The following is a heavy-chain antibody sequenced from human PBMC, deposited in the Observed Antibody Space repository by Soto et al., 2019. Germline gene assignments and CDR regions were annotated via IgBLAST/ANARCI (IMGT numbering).Heavy chain of an antibody. V-gene: IGHV3-23*01. CDR2: ISGSGNKT. J-gene: IGHJ4*02. CDR3: ARGVRLRFDN. Sequence: HPGGSLRLSCAASGFSFSAYAMSWVRQAPGKGLEWVSGISGSGNKTYYADAAKGRVTISRDNSKDTLYLQMNVLSVEATALSYYARGVRLRFDNWGQGTLVTVSS. CDR1: GFSFSAYA.